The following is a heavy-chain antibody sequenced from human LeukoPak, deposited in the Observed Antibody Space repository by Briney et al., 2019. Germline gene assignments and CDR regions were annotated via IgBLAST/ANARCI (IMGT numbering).Heavy chain of an antibody. D-gene: IGHD3-22*01. V-gene: IGHV3-23*01. CDR1: GFTFSAYV. J-gene: IGHJ4*02. CDR2: ISGSAGSI. Sequence: GGSLRLSCAASGFTFSAYVMSWVRQAPGKGLEWVSSISGSAGSIYYADSVKGRFTISRDNSMNTLYLQMDSLGAEDSAVYYCAKLLLPVHWGQGTLVSVSS. CDR3: AKLLLPVH.